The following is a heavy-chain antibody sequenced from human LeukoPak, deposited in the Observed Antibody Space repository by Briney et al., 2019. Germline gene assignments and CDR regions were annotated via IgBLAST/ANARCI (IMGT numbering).Heavy chain of an antibody. CDR2: IYYSGST. CDR1: GGSLSGYY. V-gene: IGHV4-59*01. J-gene: IGHJ4*02. D-gene: IGHD3-10*01. CDR3: ARGGTYYYGSGSPQAVDY. Sequence: SETLSLTCAVYGGSLSGYYWSWIRQPPGKGLEWIGYIYYSGSTNYNPSLKSRVTISVDTSKNQFSLKLSSVTAADTAVYYCARGGTYYYGSGSPQAVDYWGQGTLVTVSS.